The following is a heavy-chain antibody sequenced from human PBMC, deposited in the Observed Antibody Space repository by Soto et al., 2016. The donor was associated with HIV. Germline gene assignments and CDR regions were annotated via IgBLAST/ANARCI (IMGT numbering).Heavy chain of an antibody. CDR2: INPNSGGT. J-gene: IGHJ5*02. CDR3: AKFAIASAGRWFDP. CDR1: GYTFTGHY. D-gene: IGHD2-21*01. V-gene: IGHV1-2*02. Sequence: QVQLVQSGAEVKKPGASVKVSCKASGYTFTGHYIHWVRQAPGQGLEWMGWINPNSGGTNYAQKFQGRVTMTRDTSISTAYMELSRLRSDDTAVYFCAKFAIASAGRWFDPWGQGSLVTVSS.